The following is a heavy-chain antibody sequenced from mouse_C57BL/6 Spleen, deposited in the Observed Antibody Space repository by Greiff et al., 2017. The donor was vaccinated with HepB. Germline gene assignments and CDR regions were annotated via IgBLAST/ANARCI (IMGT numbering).Heavy chain of an antibody. D-gene: IGHD2-3*01. CDR2: IHPNSGST. J-gene: IGHJ4*01. Sequence: QVQLQQPGAELVKPGASVKLSCKASGYTFTSYWMHWVKQRPGQGLEWIGMIHPNSGSTNYNEKFKSKATLTVDKSSSTAYMQLSSLTSEDSAVYYCARCDGYPSDDAMDYWGQGTSVTVSS. CDR3: ARCDGYPSDDAMDY. CDR1: GYTFTSYW. V-gene: IGHV1-64*01.